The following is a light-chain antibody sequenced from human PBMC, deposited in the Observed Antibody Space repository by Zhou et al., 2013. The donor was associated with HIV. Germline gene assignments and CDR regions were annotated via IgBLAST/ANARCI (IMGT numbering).Light chain of an antibody. V-gene: IGKV3D-15*01. CDR3: QQSYYIPRT. Sequence: EILMTQSPATLSVSPGERATLSCRASQSVSTNLAWYRQKPGQAPRLLIYGASSRATGIPDRFSGSGSGTDFTLTISRLEPEDFATYYCQQSYYIPRTFGQGTKLEIK. J-gene: IGKJ2*01. CDR1: QSVSTN. CDR2: GAS.